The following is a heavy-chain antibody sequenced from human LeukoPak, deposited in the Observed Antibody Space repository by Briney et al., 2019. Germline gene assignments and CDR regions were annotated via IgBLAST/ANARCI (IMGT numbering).Heavy chain of an antibody. J-gene: IGHJ4*02. Sequence: SETLSLTCTVSGGSISSSSYCWGWIRQPPGKGLEWIGSMYSSGSTYYNPSLKSQVTISVDTSKNQFSLKLSSVTAADTAVYYCARSGSGYLRYYFDYWGQGTLVTVSS. CDR1: GGSISSSSYC. D-gene: IGHD5-12*01. CDR2: MYSSGST. CDR3: ARSGSGYLRYYFDY. V-gene: IGHV4-39*07.